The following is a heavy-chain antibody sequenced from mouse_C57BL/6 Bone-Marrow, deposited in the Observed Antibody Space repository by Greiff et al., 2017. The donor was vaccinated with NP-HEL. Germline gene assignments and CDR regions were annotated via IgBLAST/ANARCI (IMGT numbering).Heavy chain of an antibody. CDR3: ATHYGSRFAY. CDR2: IWGVGST. J-gene: IGHJ3*01. Sequence: VQGVESGPGLVAPSQSLSITCTVSGFSLTSYGVDWVRQSPGKGLEWLGVIWGVGSTNYNSALKSRLSISKDNSKSKVFLKMNSLQTDDTAMYYCATHYGSRFAYWGQGTLVTVSA. CDR1: GFSLTSYG. V-gene: IGHV2-6*01. D-gene: IGHD1-1*01.